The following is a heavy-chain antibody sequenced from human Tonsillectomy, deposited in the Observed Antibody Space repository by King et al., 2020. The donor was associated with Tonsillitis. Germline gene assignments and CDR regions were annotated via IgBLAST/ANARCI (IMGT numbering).Heavy chain of an antibody. CDR2: IDPTDSSS. CDR3: ARLRYHLDGMDV. D-gene: IGHD2-2*01. V-gene: IGHV5-10-1*01. J-gene: IGHJ6*02. Sequence: QLVQSGAEVKKPGESLRISCKGSGYIFGNYYITWVRLMPGKGLEWMGKIDPTDSSSSYSPSFQGHVTMSIDKSIDTAYLQWSSLEASDTAVYYCARLRYHLDGMDVWGQGTTVSVSS. CDR1: GYIFGNYY.